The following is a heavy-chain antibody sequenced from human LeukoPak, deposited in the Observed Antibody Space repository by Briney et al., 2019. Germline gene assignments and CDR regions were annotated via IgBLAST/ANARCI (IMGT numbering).Heavy chain of an antibody. V-gene: IGHV4-61*01. CDR1: GASITTTNFW. D-gene: IGHD6-6*01. CDR2: IHDRGSD. CDR3: ARYGLVEFRNAFQY. Sequence: SKTLSLTCSVSGASITTTNFWWTWIRQSPGRGLEWIGYIHDRGSDKYNPALESRATLSVDTSKNQFSLKLNSVTAADTAVYYCARYGLVEFRNAFQYWGQGILVSVSS. J-gene: IGHJ1*01.